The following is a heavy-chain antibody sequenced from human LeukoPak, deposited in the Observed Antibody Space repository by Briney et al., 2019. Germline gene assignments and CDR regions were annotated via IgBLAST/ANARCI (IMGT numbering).Heavy chain of an antibody. CDR1: GGSISSSSYY. D-gene: IGHD3-22*01. CDR2: IYYSGST. J-gene: IGHJ4*02. CDR3: ASRPYYYDSSGYYNFDY. V-gene: IGHV4-39*01. Sequence: SETLSLTCTVSGGSISSSSYYWGWIRQPPGKGLEWIGSIYYSGSTYYNPSLKSRVTISVDTPKNQFSLKLSSVTAADTAVYYCASRPYYYDSSGYYNFDYWGQGTLVTVSS.